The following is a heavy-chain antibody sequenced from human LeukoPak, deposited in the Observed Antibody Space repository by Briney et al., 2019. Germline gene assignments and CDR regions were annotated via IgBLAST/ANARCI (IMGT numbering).Heavy chain of an antibody. V-gene: IGHV1-18*01. CDR2: ISAYNGNT. J-gene: IGHJ5*02. Sequence: ASVKVSCKASGYTFTSYGISWVRQAPGQGLEWMGWISAYNGNTNYAQKLQGRVTMTTDTSTSTAYMELRSLRSDDTAVYYCARSNYYGSGSPPNWFDPWGQGTLVTVSS. CDR1: GYTFTSYG. D-gene: IGHD3-10*01. CDR3: ARSNYYGSGSPPNWFDP.